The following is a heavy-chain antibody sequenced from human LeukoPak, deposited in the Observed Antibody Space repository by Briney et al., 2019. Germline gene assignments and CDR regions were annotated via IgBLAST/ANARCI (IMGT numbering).Heavy chain of an antibody. CDR2: INHSGST. D-gene: IGHD6-13*01. J-gene: IGHJ4*02. CDR1: GGSISSYY. CDR3: ARRRYSSSWRAFDY. V-gene: IGHV4-34*01. Sequence: SETLSLTCTVSGGSISSYYWSWIRQPPGKGLEWIGEINHSGSTNYNPSLKSRVTISVDTSKNQFSLKLSSVTAADTAVYYCARRRYSSSWRAFDYWGQGTLVTVSS.